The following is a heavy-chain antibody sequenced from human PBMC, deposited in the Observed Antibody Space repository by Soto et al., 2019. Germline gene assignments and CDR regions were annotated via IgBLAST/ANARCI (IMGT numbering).Heavy chain of an antibody. CDR3: ARVNYDSSGYYFDY. CDR1: GGTFSSYA. V-gene: IGHV1-69*13. Sequence: ASVKVSCKASGGTFSSYAISWVRQAPGQGLEWMGGIIPIFGTADYAQKFQGRVTITADESTSTAYMELSSLRSEDTAVYYCARVNYDSSGYYFDYWGQGTLVTVSS. D-gene: IGHD3-22*01. CDR2: IIPIFGTA. J-gene: IGHJ4*02.